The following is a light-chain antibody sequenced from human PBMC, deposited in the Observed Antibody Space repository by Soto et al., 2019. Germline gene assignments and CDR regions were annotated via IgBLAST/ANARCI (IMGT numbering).Light chain of an antibody. J-gene: IGKJ4*01. Sequence: DIQMTQSPSSLSASVGDRVTITCRASQSISSYLNWYQQKPGKAPKLLIYAASSLKSGVPSRFSGSGSGTDFTLTVNSLQLEDSATYYCQQSNSIPTFGGGTKVDIK. V-gene: IGKV1-39*01. CDR3: QQSNSIPT. CDR2: AAS. CDR1: QSISSY.